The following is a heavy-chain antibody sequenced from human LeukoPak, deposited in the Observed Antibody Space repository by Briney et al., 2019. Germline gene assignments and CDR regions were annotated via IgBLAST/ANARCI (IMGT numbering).Heavy chain of an antibody. D-gene: IGHD1-26*01. J-gene: IGHJ6*03. V-gene: IGHV3-21*01. CDR3: ARGYSGSYYVYYYYYMDV. CDR1: GFTFSNAW. CDR2: ISSSSSYI. Sequence: GGSLRLSCAASGFTFSNAWMSWVRQAPGKGLEWVSSISSSSSYIYYADSVKGRFTISRDNAKNSLYLQMNSLRAEDTAVYYCARGYSGSYYVYYYYYMDVWGKGTTVTVSS.